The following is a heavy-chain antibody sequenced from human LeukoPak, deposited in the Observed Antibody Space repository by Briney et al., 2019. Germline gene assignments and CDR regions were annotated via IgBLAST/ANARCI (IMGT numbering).Heavy chain of an antibody. V-gene: IGHV1-2*02. D-gene: IGHD1-26*01. CDR2: IKPSNGDT. Sequence: ASVKVSCKASGYNFSGHYMHWVRQAPGQGLEWMGCIKPSNGDTKYAQNFQGRVTMTRDTSISTAYMELSSLRSDDTAVYYCASPPLSSAMYYAHWGQGTLVTVSS. CDR1: GYNFSGHY. CDR3: ASPPLSSAMYYAH. J-gene: IGHJ4*02.